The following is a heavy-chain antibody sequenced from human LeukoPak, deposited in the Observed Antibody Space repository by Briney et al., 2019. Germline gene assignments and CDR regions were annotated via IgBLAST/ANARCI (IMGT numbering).Heavy chain of an antibody. CDR2: ISAYNGNT. CDR3: ARESRREGYNPAYYYYYYMDV. V-gene: IGHV1-18*01. Sequence: GASVKVSCKASGYTFTSYGISWVRQAPGQGLEWMGWISAYNGNTNYAQKLQGRVTMTTDTSTSTAYMELRSLRSDDTAVYYCARESRREGYNPAYYYYYYMDVWGKGTTVTVS. D-gene: IGHD5-24*01. J-gene: IGHJ6*03. CDR1: GYTFTSYG.